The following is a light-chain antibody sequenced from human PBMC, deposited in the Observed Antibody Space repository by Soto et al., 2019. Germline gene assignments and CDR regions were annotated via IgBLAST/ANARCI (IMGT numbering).Light chain of an antibody. CDR1: SSDVGGYNY. CDR3: SSYAGSNNFVA. Sequence: QSALTQPPSASGSPGQSVTISCTGTSSDVGGYNYVSWYQQHPGKAPKLVIYEVTKRPSGVPDRFSGSKSGNTASLTVSGLQAEDEADYYCSSYAGSNNFVAFGGGTKVTVL. V-gene: IGLV2-8*01. CDR2: EVT. J-gene: IGLJ2*01.